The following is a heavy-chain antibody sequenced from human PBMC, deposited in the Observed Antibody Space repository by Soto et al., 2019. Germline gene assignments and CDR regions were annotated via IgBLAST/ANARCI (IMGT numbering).Heavy chain of an antibody. Sequence: QVQLVESGGGVVQPGRSLRLSCAASGFTFSSYAMHWVRQAPGKGLEWVAVISYDGSNKYYADSVKGRFTISRDNSKNTLYLQMNSLRAEDTAVYYCARDKGNHCSSTSCYREGEDYYYYYGMDVWGQGTTVTVSS. CDR3: ARDKGNHCSSTSCYREGEDYYYYYGMDV. CDR1: GFTFSSYA. V-gene: IGHV3-30-3*01. CDR2: ISYDGSNK. J-gene: IGHJ6*02. D-gene: IGHD2-2*02.